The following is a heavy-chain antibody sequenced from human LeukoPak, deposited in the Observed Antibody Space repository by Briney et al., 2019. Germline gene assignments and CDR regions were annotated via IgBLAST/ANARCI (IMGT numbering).Heavy chain of an antibody. V-gene: IGHV3-30*03. J-gene: IGHJ3*02. CDR1: GITVSRNY. CDR2: ISFDGTDA. D-gene: IGHD4-17*01. Sequence: GGSLRLSCAATGITVSRNYMNWVRQAPGKGLEWVAVISFDGTDAFYADSVKGRFTISRDNPKNTLYPQMNSLRADDTAVYYCARARAPVTRISSFDIWGQGTMVTVSS. CDR3: ARARAPVTRISSFDI.